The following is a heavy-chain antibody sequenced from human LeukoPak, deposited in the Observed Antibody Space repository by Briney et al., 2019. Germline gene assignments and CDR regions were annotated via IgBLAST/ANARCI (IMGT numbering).Heavy chain of an antibody. D-gene: IGHD6-19*01. CDR2: IYYSGST. CDR1: GGSISSYY. J-gene: IGHJ4*02. V-gene: IGHV4-59*08. CDR3: ARRSSSGWTGYYFDY. Sequence: SETLSLTCTVSGGSISSYYWSWIRQPPGKGLEWIGYIYYSGSTNYNPSLKSRVTISVDTSKNQFSLKLSSVTAADTAVYYCARRSSSGWTGYYFDYWGQGTLVTVSP.